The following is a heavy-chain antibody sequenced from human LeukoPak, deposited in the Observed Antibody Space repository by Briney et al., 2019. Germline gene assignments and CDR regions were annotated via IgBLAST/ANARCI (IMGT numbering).Heavy chain of an antibody. CDR1: GFTFNNYG. Sequence: GGSLRLSCAASGFTFNNYGMSWVRQAPGKGLEWVSAISGSGGSTYYADSVKGRFTISRDNSKNTLYLQMNSLRAEDTAVYYCAKGLWILTGYYRDDAFDIWGQGTMVTVSS. D-gene: IGHD3-9*01. V-gene: IGHV3-23*01. CDR3: AKGLWILTGYYRDDAFDI. CDR2: ISGSGGST. J-gene: IGHJ3*02.